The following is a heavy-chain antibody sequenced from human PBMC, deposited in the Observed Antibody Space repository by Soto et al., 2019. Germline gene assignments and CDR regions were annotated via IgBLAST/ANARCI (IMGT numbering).Heavy chain of an antibody. CDR1: GGSISSYY. V-gene: IGHV4-59*08. CDR2: IYYSGST. J-gene: IGHJ3*02. D-gene: IGHD1-1*01. Sequence: SETLSLTCTVSGGSISSYYWSWIRQPPGKGLEWIGYIYYSGSTNYNPSLKSRVTISVDTSKNLFSLKLSSVTAADTAVYYCARPQLGRYAFDIWGQGTMVTVSS. CDR3: ARPQLGRYAFDI.